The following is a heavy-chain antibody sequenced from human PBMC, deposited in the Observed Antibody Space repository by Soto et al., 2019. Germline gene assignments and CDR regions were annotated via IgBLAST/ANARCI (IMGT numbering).Heavy chain of an antibody. J-gene: IGHJ3*02. CDR2: ISGSGGST. CDR3: AKELYCSGGSCYSDAFDI. V-gene: IGHV3-23*01. Sequence: EVQLLESGGGLVQPGGSLRLSCAASGFTFSSYAMSWVRQAPGKGLEWVSAISGSGGSTYYADSVKGRFTISRDNSKNTLYLQMNSLRAEDTAVYYCAKELYCSGGSCYSDAFDIWGQGTMVTVSP. CDR1: GFTFSSYA. D-gene: IGHD2-15*01.